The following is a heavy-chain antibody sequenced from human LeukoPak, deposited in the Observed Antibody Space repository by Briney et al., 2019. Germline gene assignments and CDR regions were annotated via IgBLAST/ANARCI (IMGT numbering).Heavy chain of an antibody. V-gene: IGHV3-74*01. CDR1: GFTFSTSW. CDR2: INTDGNTR. CDR3: ARLYSDAFDI. J-gene: IGHJ3*02. Sequence: PGGSLRLSCATSGFTFSTSWMHWVRQAPGKGLVWVSRINTDGNTRDYADSVKGRFTISRDNAKNSLYLQMNNLRAEDTAVYYCARLYSDAFDIWGQGTMVTVSS. D-gene: IGHD2-21*01.